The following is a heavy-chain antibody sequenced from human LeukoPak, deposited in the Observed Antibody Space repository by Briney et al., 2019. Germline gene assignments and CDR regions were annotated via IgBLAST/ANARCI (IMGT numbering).Heavy chain of an antibody. V-gene: IGHV3-23*01. CDR1: GFTFSSHG. CDR2: IIPSGHTT. CDR3: AKDTGYGSGFY. J-gene: IGHJ4*02. D-gene: IGHD3-10*01. Sequence: GGSLRLSCVASGFTFSSHGMNWVRQAPGKGLEWVSGIIPSGHTTYYADSVRGRFTISRDNSRNTLYLQMNSLRAEDTAVYYCAKDTGYGSGFYWGQGTLVTVSS.